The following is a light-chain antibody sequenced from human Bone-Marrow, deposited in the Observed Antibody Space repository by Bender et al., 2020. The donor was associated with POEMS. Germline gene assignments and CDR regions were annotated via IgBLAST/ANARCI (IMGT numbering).Light chain of an antibody. V-gene: IGLV2-14*02. J-gene: IGLJ1*01. CDR2: DVA. CDR1: NSDVGTYDL. CDR3: SSLPCGGPYI. Sequence: QSALTQPRSVSGSPGQSITISCTGTNSDVGTYDLVPWYQQHPGKAPKGMIYDVAKRPSGVSARFSGSKSCSTASLTISGLQVDDEATCYCSSLPCGGPYIFATGTKVTVV.